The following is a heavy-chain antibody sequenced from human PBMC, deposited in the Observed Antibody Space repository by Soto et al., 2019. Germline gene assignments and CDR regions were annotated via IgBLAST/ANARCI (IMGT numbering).Heavy chain of an antibody. CDR2: IYYSGST. CDR3: ARRKGSGLRAYYYGSGSYSLYFDY. J-gene: IGHJ4*02. V-gene: IGHV4-39*01. D-gene: IGHD3-10*01. CDR1: GGSISSSSYY. Sequence: SLTCTVSGGSISSSSYYLGWIRQPPGKGLEWIGSIYYSGSTYYNPSLKSRVTISVDTPKNQFSLKLSSVTAADTAVYYCARRKGSGLRAYYYGSGSYSLYFDYWGQGTLVTVSS.